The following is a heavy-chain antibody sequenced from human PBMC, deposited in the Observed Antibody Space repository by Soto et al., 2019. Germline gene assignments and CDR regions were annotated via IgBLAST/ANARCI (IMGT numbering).Heavy chain of an antibody. CDR3: GAQDYGAKGYYFET. D-gene: IGHD4-17*01. Sequence: PGGSLRLSCAASGFTFSSYAMSWVRQAPGKGLEWVSAISGSGGSTYYADSVKGRFTISRDNSKNTLYLQMNSVTTADTAVYYCGAQDYGAKGYYFETWGQGTLVTVSS. V-gene: IGHV3-23*01. J-gene: IGHJ4*02. CDR1: GFTFSSYA. CDR2: ISGSGGST.